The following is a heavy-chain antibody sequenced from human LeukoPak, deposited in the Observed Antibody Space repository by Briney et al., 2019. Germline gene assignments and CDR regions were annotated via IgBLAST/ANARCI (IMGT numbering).Heavy chain of an antibody. D-gene: IGHD4-17*01. CDR3: ASNLLSTTVTYGMDV. V-gene: IGHV3-66*01. Sequence: PGGSLRLSCAASGFTVSSNYMSWVRQAPGKGLEWVSVIYSGGSTYYADSVKGRFAISRDNSKNTLYLQMNSLRAEDTAVYYCASNLLSTTVTYGMDVWGQGTTVTVSS. J-gene: IGHJ6*02. CDR1: GFTVSSNY. CDR2: IYSGGST.